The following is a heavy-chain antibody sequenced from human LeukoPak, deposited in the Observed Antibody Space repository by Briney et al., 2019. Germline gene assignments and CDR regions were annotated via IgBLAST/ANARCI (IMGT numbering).Heavy chain of an antibody. J-gene: IGHJ4*02. V-gene: IGHV3-21*01. CDR3: ASDGYNSFDN. CDR1: GFTFSSYS. Sequence: GGSLRLSCAASGFTFSSYSMNWVRQAPGKGLEWVSSISSSSSYIYYADSLKGRFTISRDNAKNSLYLQMNSLRAEDTAVYYCASDGYNSFDNWGQGTLFTVSS. D-gene: IGHD5-24*01. CDR2: ISSSSSYI.